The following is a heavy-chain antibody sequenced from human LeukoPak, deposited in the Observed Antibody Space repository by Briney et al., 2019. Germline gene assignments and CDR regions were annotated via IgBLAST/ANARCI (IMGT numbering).Heavy chain of an antibody. V-gene: IGHV3-74*01. CDR3: TRGDFYVGAQDY. CDR2: INSDGSDT. CDR1: EFPFSDYW. J-gene: IGHJ4*02. D-gene: IGHD1-26*01. Sequence: GGSLRLSWAASEFPFSDYWMHWVRQAPGKGLVWVSRINSDGSDTNYADSVKGRFTISRDNAKNTLYLQMNSLRAGDTAVYYCTRGDFYVGAQDYWGQGTLVAVSS.